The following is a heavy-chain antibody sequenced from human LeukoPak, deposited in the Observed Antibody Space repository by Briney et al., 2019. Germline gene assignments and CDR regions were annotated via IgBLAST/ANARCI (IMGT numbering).Heavy chain of an antibody. CDR1: GFTFSSYG. CDR3: AKAMVRGVIPTNFDY. J-gene: IGHJ4*02. Sequence: PGGTLRLSCAASGFTFSSYGMSWVRQAPGKGLEWVSAISGSGGSTYYADSVKGRFTISRDNSKNTLYLQMNSLRAEDTAVYYCAKAMVRGVIPTNFDYWGQGTLVTVSS. V-gene: IGHV3-23*01. D-gene: IGHD3-10*01. CDR2: ISGSGGST.